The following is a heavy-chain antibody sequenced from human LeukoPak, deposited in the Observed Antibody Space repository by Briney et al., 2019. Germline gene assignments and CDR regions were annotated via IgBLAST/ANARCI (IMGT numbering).Heavy chain of an antibody. Sequence: GGSLGLSCAASGFTFSSYAMSWVRQAPGKGLEWVSAISGSGGSTYYADSVKGRFTISRDNSKNTLYLQMNSLRAEDTAVYYCAKAPRAAAGTYNGMDVWGQGTTVTVSS. CDR1: GFTFSSYA. CDR2: ISGSGGST. D-gene: IGHD6-13*01. V-gene: IGHV3-23*01. J-gene: IGHJ6*02. CDR3: AKAPRAAAGTYNGMDV.